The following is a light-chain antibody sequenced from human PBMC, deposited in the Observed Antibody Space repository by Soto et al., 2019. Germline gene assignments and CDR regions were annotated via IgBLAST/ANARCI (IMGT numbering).Light chain of an antibody. CDR2: EAS. CDR1: QTSATY. V-gene: IGKV1-39*01. Sequence: DIQMTQSPSSLSASVGDRVTITCRASQTSATYINWYQQKSGSAPRLLIYEASGLQSGVPSRLSGSGSGTHFVLTISNFQPEDSATYFCQQTYTNPQTFGQGTKVDIK. J-gene: IGKJ1*01. CDR3: QQTYTNPQT.